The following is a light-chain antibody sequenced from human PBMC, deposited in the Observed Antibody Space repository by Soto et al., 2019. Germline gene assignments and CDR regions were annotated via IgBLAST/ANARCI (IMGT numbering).Light chain of an antibody. V-gene: IGLV2-8*01. CDR1: SSDVGGYNF. CDR3: SSYAGGIKGV. J-gene: IGLJ3*02. CDR2: EVS. Sequence: ALTQPPSASGSPGQSVTISCTGTSSDVGGYNFVSWYQQHPGKAPKFMIYEVSKRPSGVPDRFSGSKSGNTASLTVSGLQAEDEADYYCSSYAGGIKGVFGGGTKVTVL.